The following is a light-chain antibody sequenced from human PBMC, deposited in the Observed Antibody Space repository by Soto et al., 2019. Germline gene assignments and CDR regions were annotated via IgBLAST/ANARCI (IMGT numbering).Light chain of an antibody. V-gene: IGKV3-15*01. CDR2: GAS. CDR1: QSVSSY. Sequence: IVMTQSPAPLSVSPGERATLSCRASQSVSSYLAWYQQKPGQAPRLLIYGASTRATGIPARFSGSGSGTEFTLTISSLQPYDFATYYCQQYMSYSFGQGTKVDIK. CDR3: QQYMSYS. J-gene: IGKJ1*01.